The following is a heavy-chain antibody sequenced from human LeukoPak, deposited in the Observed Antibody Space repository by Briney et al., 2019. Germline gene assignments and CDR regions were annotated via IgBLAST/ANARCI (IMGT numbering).Heavy chain of an antibody. CDR2: IYYSGST. Sequence: SETLSLTCAVYGGSFSGYYWSWIRQPPGKGLEWIGYIYYSGSTNYNPSLKSRVTISVDTSKNQFSLKLSSVTAADTAVYYCARGGTGYSYGGNIDYWGQGTLVTVSS. D-gene: IGHD5-18*01. J-gene: IGHJ4*02. CDR3: ARGGTGYSYGGNIDY. V-gene: IGHV4-59*01. CDR1: GGSFSGYY.